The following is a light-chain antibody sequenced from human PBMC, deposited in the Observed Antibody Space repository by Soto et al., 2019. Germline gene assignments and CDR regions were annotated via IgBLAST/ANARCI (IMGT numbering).Light chain of an antibody. J-gene: IGKJ4*01. CDR3: QQYGTSPPLT. CDR1: QSVTSNY. Sequence: EIVLTQSPGTLSLSPGERATLSCRASQSVTSNYLAWYQHKHGQAPRLLIYDASSRATGIPDRFSGSGSATDFTLTISRLEPEDFAVYYCQQYGTSPPLTFGGGTKVDIK. V-gene: IGKV3-20*01. CDR2: DAS.